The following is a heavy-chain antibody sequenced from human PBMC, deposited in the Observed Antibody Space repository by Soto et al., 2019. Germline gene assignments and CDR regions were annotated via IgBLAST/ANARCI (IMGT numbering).Heavy chain of an antibody. Sequence: QVQLVQSGAEVKRPGASVRVSCRGSRYTFTTYDIYWVRQAPGQGLEWMGWIKTDSGDTTYSQKFQGRVTMTRDTSISTAYMDLNNSLSDDTAEYNSALGCKVKYY. CDR2: IKTDSGDT. J-gene: IGHJ6*01. CDR1: RYTFTTYD. CDR3: ALGCKVKYY. D-gene: IGHD2-15*01. V-gene: IGHV1-2*02.